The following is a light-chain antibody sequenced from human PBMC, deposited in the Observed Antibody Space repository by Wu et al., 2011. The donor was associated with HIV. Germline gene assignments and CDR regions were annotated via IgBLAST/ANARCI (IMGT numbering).Light chain of an antibody. CDR3: QQHANWPLT. CDR2: DAS. J-gene: IGKJ5*01. V-gene: IGKV3-11*01. CDR1: SQ. Sequence: SQSAWYQQKPWPAPRLLFYDASSRATGIPVQVHWRWSGTDYSLTISSLEPEDFAVYYCQQHANWPLTFGQGTRLEIK.